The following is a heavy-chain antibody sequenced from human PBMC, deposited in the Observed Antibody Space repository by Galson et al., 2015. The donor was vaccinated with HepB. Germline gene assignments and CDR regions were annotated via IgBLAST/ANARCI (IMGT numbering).Heavy chain of an antibody. V-gene: IGHV3-9*01. CDR2: LSWNGDKI. D-gene: IGHD3-10*01. CDR3: TKGRITFVRGELES. Sequence: SLRLSCAASGFKFDDYAMHWVRQVPTKGLEWVSGLSWNGDKIGYADSVEGRFTVSRDNDNNSLHLEMNSLRPEDTGVCYCTKGRITFVRGELESWGRGVLVTVSS. CDR1: GFKFDDYA. J-gene: IGHJ4*02.